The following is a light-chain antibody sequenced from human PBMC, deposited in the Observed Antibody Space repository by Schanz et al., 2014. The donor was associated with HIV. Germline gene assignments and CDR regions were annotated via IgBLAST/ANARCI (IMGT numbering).Light chain of an antibody. CDR2: GAS. CDR1: QSVSSNF. Sequence: EIVLTQSPGTLSLSLGERATLSCRASQSVSSNFLAWYQQKPNQAPRLLIFGASNRAIGIPDRFSGSESGTDFTLTISRLAPEDSAVYYCQQFGISPPWTFGQGTKVEI. J-gene: IGKJ1*01. CDR3: QQFGISPPWT. V-gene: IGKV3-20*01.